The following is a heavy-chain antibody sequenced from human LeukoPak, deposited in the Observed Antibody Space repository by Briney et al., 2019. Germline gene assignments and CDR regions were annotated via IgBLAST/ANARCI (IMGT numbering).Heavy chain of an antibody. CDR1: GGSISSGDYY. Sequence: SQTLSLTCTVSGGSISSGDYYWSWIRRPPGKGLEWIGYIYHSGSTYYNPSLKSRVTISVDRSKNQFSLKLSSVTAADTAVYYCARWGTTVTYYFDYWGQGTLVTVSS. D-gene: IGHD4-17*01. V-gene: IGHV4-30-2*01. CDR2: IYHSGST. CDR3: ARWGTTVTYYFDY. J-gene: IGHJ4*02.